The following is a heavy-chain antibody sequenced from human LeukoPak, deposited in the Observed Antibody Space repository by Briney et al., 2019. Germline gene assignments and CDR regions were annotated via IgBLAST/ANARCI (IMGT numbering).Heavy chain of an antibody. Sequence: GASVKVSCKVSGYTLTELSMHWVRQAPGKGLEWMGGFDPEDGETIYAQKFQGRVTMTEDTSTDTAYMGLSSLRSEDTAVYYCATGLFRVAAFDIWGQGTMVTVSS. CDR1: GYTLTELS. D-gene: IGHD3-10*02. V-gene: IGHV1-24*01. J-gene: IGHJ3*02. CDR2: FDPEDGET. CDR3: ATGLFRVAAFDI.